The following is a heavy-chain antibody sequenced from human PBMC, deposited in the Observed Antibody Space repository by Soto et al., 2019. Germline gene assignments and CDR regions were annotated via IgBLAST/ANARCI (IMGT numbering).Heavy chain of an antibody. J-gene: IGHJ3*01. Sequence: EVQLVESGGGLVRPGGSLRLSCAASGFTFSYYWMHWGRQAPGKGLVWVSRIHSDGSSTTYADFVKGRFIISSDNARNTVDLQMNSVRVEDTAVYYCVRGGRGAFELWRQGTVVTVSS. CDR3: VRGGRGAFEL. CDR1: GFTFSYYW. V-gene: IGHV3-74*01. CDR2: IHSDGSST. D-gene: IGHD1-26*01.